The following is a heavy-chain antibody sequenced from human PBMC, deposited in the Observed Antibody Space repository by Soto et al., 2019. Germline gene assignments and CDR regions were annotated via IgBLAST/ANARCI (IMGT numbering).Heavy chain of an antibody. CDR1: GYTFTGYF. CDR3: AREPMVRGATSAFDL. CDR2: LNPNSGVT. Sequence: ASVKVSCKASGYTFTGYFIHWVRQAPGQGLEWMGWLNPNSGVTNYAQNFQDRVTMTRDTSISTAYMELSSLRSDDTAVYYCAREPMVRGATSAFDLWGQGTMVTVSS. D-gene: IGHD3-10*01. J-gene: IGHJ3*01. V-gene: IGHV1-2*02.